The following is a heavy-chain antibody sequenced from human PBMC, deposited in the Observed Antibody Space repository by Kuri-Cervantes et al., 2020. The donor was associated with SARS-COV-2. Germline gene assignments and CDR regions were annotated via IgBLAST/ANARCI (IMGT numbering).Heavy chain of an antibody. D-gene: IGHD1-26*01. CDR1: SGSISSNY. CDR3: ARDQGASDFDY. CDR2: IYYSGRT. V-gene: IGHV4-59*01. J-gene: IGHJ4*02. Sequence: SETLSLTCTVSSGSISSNYWSWIRQPPGKGLEWIGYIYYSGRTDHNPSLKSRVTISVDTSKNQLSLKLSSVTAEDTAVYYCARDQGASDFDYWGQGTLVTVSS.